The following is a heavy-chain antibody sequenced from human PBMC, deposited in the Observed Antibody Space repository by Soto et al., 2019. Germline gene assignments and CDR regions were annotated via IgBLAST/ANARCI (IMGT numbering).Heavy chain of an antibody. V-gene: IGHV4-59*08. Sequence: QVQLQESGPGLVKPSETLSLTCTVSGGSITNYYCSWFRQPPGKGLEWIGYIQYNGYSAYNLSLKRRVTMSRDTSKTQFSLMLESVPATDTAVYYCARHGFGSLHGLVDVWGQGTTVIVSS. D-gene: IGHD3-10*01. CDR3: ARHGFGSLHGLVDV. CDR1: GGSITNYY. CDR2: IQYNGYS. J-gene: IGHJ6*02.